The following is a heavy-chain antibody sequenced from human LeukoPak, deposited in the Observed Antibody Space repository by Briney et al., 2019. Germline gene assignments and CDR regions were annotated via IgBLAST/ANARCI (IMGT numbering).Heavy chain of an antibody. CDR1: GGSISGYY. CDR2: IYYTGRA. V-gene: IGHV4-59*01. Sequence: SETLSLTCTVSGGSISGYYWTWIRQPPGKGLEWIGQIYYTGRADYNPTLKSRITISVDTSKNQISLRLSSVTAADTAIYYCARFGVDYDMDVWGQGTTVTVSS. J-gene: IGHJ6*02. D-gene: IGHD3-16*01. CDR3: ARFGVDYDMDV.